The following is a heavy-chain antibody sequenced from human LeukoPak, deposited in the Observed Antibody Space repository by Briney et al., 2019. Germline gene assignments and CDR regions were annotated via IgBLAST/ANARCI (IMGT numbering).Heavy chain of an antibody. CDR2: IYYSGST. CDR3: ARAVTTMIDY. J-gene: IGHJ4*02. V-gene: IGHV4-39*07. Sequence: SETLSLTCAVSGGSISTSGYYWGWFRQPPGKGLEWIGSIYYSGSTYYNPSLKSRVTISVDTSKNQFSLKLSSVTAADTAVYYCARAVTTMIDYWGQGTLVTVSS. CDR1: GGSISTSGYY. D-gene: IGHD4-17*01.